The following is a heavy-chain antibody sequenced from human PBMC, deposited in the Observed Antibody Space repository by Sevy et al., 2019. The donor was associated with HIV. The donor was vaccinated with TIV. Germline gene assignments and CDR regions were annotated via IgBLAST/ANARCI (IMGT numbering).Heavy chain of an antibody. V-gene: IGHV4-31*03. CDR2: IYYSGST. D-gene: IGHD4-4*01. J-gene: IGHJ6*03. CDR1: GGSISSGGYY. Sequence: SETLSLTCTVSGGSISSGGYYWSWIRQHPGKGLEWIGYIYYSGSTYYNPSLKSRVTISVDPSKNQFSLKLSSVTAADTAVYYCARDTGGYSNNDDYYYYYMDVWGKGTTVTVSS. CDR3: ARDTGGYSNNDDYYYYYMDV.